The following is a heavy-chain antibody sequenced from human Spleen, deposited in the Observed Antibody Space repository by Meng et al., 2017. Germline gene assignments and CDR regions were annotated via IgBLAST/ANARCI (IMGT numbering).Heavy chain of an antibody. Sequence: LKISCAASGFTFSSYAMHWVRQAPGKGLEWVAVISYDGSNKYYADSVKGRFTISRDNSKNTLYLQMNSLRAEDTAAYYCAKDVTMIVVVITSFDYWGQGTLVTVSS. J-gene: IGHJ4*02. D-gene: IGHD3-22*01. CDR2: ISYDGSNK. CDR1: GFTFSSYA. V-gene: IGHV3-30*04. CDR3: AKDVTMIVVVITSFDY.